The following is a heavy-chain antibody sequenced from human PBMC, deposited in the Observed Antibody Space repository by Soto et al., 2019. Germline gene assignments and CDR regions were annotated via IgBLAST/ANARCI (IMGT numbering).Heavy chain of an antibody. D-gene: IGHD3-3*01. V-gene: IGHV3-30-3*01. J-gene: IGHJ6*02. CDR3: ARGGTEEYDFWGRGMDI. Sequence: QVQLVESGGGVVQPGRSLRLSCVASGFTLSRYAMHWVRQAPGKRLGWVAVISYDGTNNYYADSVKGRFPSSSDHSTDTLYLQMNSLKPEDTAAYFCARGGTEEYDFWGRGMDIWGQGTMVSVSS. CDR2: ISYDGTNN. CDR1: GFTLSRYA.